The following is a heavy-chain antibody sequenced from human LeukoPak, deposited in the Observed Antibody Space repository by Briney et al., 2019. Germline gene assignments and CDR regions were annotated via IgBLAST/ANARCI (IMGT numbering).Heavy chain of an antibody. CDR2: IYSAGST. D-gene: IGHD1-26*01. CDR3: ARDLVGANYYYYYMDV. J-gene: IGHJ6*03. Sequence: GGSLRLSCAASGFTVSTNSMSWVRQAPGKGLEWVSVIYSAGSTYYADSVKGRFTISRDNSKNTLYLQMNSLRAEDTAVYYCARDLVGANYYYYYMDVWGKGTTVTVSS. CDR1: GFTVSTNS. V-gene: IGHV3-53*01.